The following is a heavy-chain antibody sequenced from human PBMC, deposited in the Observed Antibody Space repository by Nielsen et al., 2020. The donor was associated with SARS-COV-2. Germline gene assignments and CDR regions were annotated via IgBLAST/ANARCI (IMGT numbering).Heavy chain of an antibody. J-gene: IGHJ4*02. D-gene: IGHD3-10*01. CDR2: INHSGST. CDR3: ARVPYYYGSGSYQQPDY. V-gene: IGHV4-39*07. Sequence: SETLSLTCTVSDGSLSSSSYYWSWIRQPPGKGLEWIGEINHSGSTNYNPSLKSRVTISVDTSKNQFSLKLSSVTAADTAVYYCARVPYYYGSGSYQQPDYWGQGTLVTVSS. CDR1: DGSLSSSSYY.